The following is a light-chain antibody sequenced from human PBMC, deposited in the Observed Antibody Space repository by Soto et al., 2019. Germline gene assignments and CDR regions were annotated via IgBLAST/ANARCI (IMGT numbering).Light chain of an antibody. CDR3: QQYYTNSWS. J-gene: IGKJ1*01. V-gene: IGKV4-1*01. CDR2: WAS. Sequence: DIVMTQSPDSLAVSLGERATINCKSSQSVLYSPNNKNYLAWYQHKPGQPPKMLIYWASMRESGVPDRFSGSGSGTDFTLTISSLQSEDVAVYYCQQYYTNSWSFGQGTKVDIK. CDR1: QSVLYSPNNKNY.